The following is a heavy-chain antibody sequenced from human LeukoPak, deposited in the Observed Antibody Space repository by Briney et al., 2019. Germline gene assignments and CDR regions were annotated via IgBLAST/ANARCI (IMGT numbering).Heavy chain of an antibody. J-gene: IGHJ4*02. Sequence: GASVKVSCKASGYTFTSYAMHWVRQAPGQRLEWMGWINAGNGNTKYSQKFQGRVTTTRDTSASTAYMELSSLRSEDTAVYYCARDRYSGYSSTYFDYWGQGTLVTVSS. CDR1: GYTFTSYA. CDR3: ARDRYSGYSSTYFDY. V-gene: IGHV1-3*01. D-gene: IGHD6-13*01. CDR2: INAGNGNT.